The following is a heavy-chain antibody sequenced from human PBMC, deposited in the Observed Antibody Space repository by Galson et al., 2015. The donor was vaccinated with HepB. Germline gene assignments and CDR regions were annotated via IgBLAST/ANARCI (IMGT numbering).Heavy chain of an antibody. V-gene: IGHV3-30*06. J-gene: IGHJ3*02. CDR3: ATVGWVMTPGFDI. D-gene: IGHD2-21*02. CDR1: GFAFGGSA. Sequence: SLRISCAASGFAFGGSAMHWVRQTPVKRLECVAYISNAATKKHYAGSVKGRFTVSRDNSKDTLFLQMNSLRSDDTALYYCATVGWVMTPGFDIWGRGAMVTVSS. CDR2: ISNAATKK.